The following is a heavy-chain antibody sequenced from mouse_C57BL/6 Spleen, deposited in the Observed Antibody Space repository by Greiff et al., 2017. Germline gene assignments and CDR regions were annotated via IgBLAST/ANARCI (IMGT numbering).Heavy chain of an antibody. Sequence: VQLKESGPGLVQPSQSLSITCTVSGFSLPSYGVHWVLQSPGKGLEWLGVIWSGGSTDYNAAFLFTLSISKDNSKSQFFFKMNSLQADDTDLYYCARYDGYLDYWGQGTTLTVSS. V-gene: IGHV2-2*01. CDR1: GFSLPSYG. CDR2: IWSGGST. J-gene: IGHJ2*01. CDR3: ARYDGYLDY. D-gene: IGHD2-3*01.